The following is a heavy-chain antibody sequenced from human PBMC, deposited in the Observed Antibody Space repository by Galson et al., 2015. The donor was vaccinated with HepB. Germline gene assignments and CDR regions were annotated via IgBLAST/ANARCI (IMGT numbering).Heavy chain of an antibody. CDR2: ISSSSSYI. CDR1: GFTFSSYS. D-gene: IGHD6-6*01. CDR3: ARDLTARGPFDY. Sequence: SLRLSCAASGFTFSSYSMNWVRQAPGKGLEWVSSISSSSSYIYYADSVKGRFTISRDNAKNSLYLQMNSLRAEDTAVYYCARDLTARGPFDYWGQGTLVTVSS. V-gene: IGHV3-21*01. J-gene: IGHJ4*02.